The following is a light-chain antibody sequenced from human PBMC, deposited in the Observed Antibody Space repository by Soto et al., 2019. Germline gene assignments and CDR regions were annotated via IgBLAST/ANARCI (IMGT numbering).Light chain of an antibody. Sequence: DIQMTQYPSSLSASVGGRVTITCWASQSISSYLHWYQQTPGKAPKLLIYAASTLQSGVPSRFSGSGSGTEFTLTISSLQPDDFATYYCQQTYSTPPFTFGQGTKLEIK. CDR3: QQTYSTPPFT. CDR2: AAS. V-gene: IGKV1-39*01. J-gene: IGKJ2*01. CDR1: QSISSY.